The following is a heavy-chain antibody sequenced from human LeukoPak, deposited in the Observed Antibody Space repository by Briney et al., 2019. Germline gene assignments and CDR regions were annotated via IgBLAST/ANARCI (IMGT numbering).Heavy chain of an antibody. J-gene: IGHJ4*02. CDR2: IYYSGST. CDR3: ARIVVVVPETRGIDY. V-gene: IGHV4-30-4*08. CDR1: GGSISSGDYY. Sequence: SETLSLTCTVSGGSISSGDYYWSWIRQPPGKGLEWIGYIYYSGSTYYNPSLKSRVTISVDTSKNQFSLKLSSVTAADTAVYYCARIVVVVPETRGIDYWGQGTLVTVSS. D-gene: IGHD2-15*01.